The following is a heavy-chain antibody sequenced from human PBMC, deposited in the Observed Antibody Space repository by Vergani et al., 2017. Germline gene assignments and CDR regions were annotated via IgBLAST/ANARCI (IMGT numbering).Heavy chain of an antibody. CDR2: IYSGGST. CDR1: GFNVSSNY. V-gene: IGHV3-66*01. D-gene: IGHD3-10*01. J-gene: IGHJ3*02. Sequence: EVQLVESGGGLVQPGGSLRLSCAASGFNVSSNYMSWVRQAPGKGLEWVSVIYSGGSTNYADDVKGRFTISRDNAKNTLYIQMNSLRAEDPAVYYCARERSGGSGSYSWDAFDIWGQGTMVTVSS. CDR3: ARERSGGSGSYSWDAFDI.